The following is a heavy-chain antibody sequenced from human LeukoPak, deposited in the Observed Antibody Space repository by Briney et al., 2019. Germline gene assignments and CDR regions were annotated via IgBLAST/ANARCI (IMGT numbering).Heavy chain of an antibody. CDR2: IYPGDSDT. D-gene: IGHD1-26*01. CDR3: ARGSGSYHTAYMN. V-gene: IGHV5-51*01. Sequence: GESLKISCKGSGYSFTSYWIGWVRQMPGKGLEWMGIIYPGDSDTRYSPSFQGQVAISADKSISTAYLQWSSLEASDTAMYYCARGSGSYHTAYMNWGQGTLVTVSS. CDR1: GYSFTSYW. J-gene: IGHJ4*02.